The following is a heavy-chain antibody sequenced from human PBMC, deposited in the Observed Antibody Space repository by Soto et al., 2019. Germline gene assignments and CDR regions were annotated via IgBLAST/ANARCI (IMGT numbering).Heavy chain of an antibody. V-gene: IGHV5-51*01. J-gene: IGHJ4*02. Sequence: GESLKISCKGSGYSFTSYWIGWVRQMPGKGLEWMGIIYPGDSDTRYSPSLQGQVTISADKSISTAYLQWSSLKASDTAMYYCARQYYYDSSGYYNFDYWGQGTLVTVSS. D-gene: IGHD3-22*01. CDR3: ARQYYYDSSGYYNFDY. CDR1: GYSFTSYW. CDR2: IYPGDSDT.